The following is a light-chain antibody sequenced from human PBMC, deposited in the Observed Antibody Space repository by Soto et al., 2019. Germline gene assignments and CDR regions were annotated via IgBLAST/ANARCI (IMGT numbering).Light chain of an antibody. CDR1: SGHSSYA. CDR2: LNSDGSH. V-gene: IGLV4-69*01. CDR3: QTWGTGIWV. J-gene: IGLJ3*02. Sequence: QLVLTQSPSASASLGASVKLTCTLSSGHSSYALAWHQQQPEKGPRYLMKLNSDGSHSKGDGIPDRLSGSSSGAERYLTISSLQSEDEAYYYCQTWGTGIWVFGGGTKLTVL.